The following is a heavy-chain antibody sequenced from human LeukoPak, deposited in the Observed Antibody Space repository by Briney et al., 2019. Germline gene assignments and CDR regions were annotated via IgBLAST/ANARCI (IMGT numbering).Heavy chain of an antibody. V-gene: IGHV3-21*01. CDR2: ISSSSSYI. Sequence: PGGPLRLSCAASGFTFSSYSMNWVRQAPGKGLEWVSSISSSSSYIYYADSVKGRFTISRDNAKNSLYLQMNSLRAEDTAVYYCARDKAVLRYFDWLLKDAFDIWDQGTMVTVSS. CDR3: ARDKAVLRYFDWLLKDAFDI. CDR1: GFTFSSYS. D-gene: IGHD3-9*01. J-gene: IGHJ3*02.